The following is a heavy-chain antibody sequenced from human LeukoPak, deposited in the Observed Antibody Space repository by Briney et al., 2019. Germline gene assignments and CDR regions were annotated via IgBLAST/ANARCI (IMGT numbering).Heavy chain of an antibody. CDR3: AKEQYPGYFDY. CDR2: IRFDATNK. CDR1: GFISSGSS. Sequence: GGSLRLSCAASGFISSGSSMHWVRQAPGKGLEWVSFIRFDATNKYYAASVKGRFTISRDNSNNTLFLQLNDLRTEDTATYFCAKEQYPGYFDYWGQGTLVTVSS. J-gene: IGHJ4*02. D-gene: IGHD2/OR15-2a*01. V-gene: IGHV3-30*02.